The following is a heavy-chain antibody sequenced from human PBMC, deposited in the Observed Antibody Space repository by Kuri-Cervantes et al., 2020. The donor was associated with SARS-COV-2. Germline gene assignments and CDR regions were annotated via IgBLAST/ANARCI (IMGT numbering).Heavy chain of an antibody. D-gene: IGHD3-10*01. CDR2: INHSGST. CDR3: ARDKLWFGELTNWFDP. CDR1: GGSFSGYY. V-gene: IGHV4-34*01. Sequence: ESLKISCAVYGGSFSGYYWSWIRQPPGKGLEWIGEINHSGSTNYNPSLKSRVTISVDTSKNQFSLKLSSVTAADTAVYYCARDKLWFGELTNWFDPWGQGTLVTVSS. J-gene: IGHJ5*02.